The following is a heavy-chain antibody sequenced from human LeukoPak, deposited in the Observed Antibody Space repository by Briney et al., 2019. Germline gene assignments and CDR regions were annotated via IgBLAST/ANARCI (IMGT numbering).Heavy chain of an antibody. CDR1: GFTFSSYA. CDR2: ISYDGSNK. Sequence: GRSLRLSCAASGFTFSSYAMHWVRQAPGKGLEWVAVISYDGSNKYYADFVKGRFTISRDNSKNTLYLQMNSLRAEDTAVYYCARVGGNSGSAYWGQGTLVTVSS. V-gene: IGHV3-30-3*01. CDR3: ARVGGNSGSAY. J-gene: IGHJ4*02. D-gene: IGHD2-21*02.